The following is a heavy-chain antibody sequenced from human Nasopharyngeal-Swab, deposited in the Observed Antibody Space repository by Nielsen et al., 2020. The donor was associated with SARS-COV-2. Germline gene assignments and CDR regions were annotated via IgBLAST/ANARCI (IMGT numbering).Heavy chain of an antibody. J-gene: IGHJ3*02. D-gene: IGHD3-3*01. Sequence: WVRQAPGQGLEWMGIINPSGGSTSYAQKFQGRVTMTRDTSTSTVYMELSSLRSEDTAVYYCARELRGGDFWSVSFDIWGQGTMVTVSS. V-gene: IGHV1-46*01. CDR3: ARELRGGDFWSVSFDI. CDR2: INPSGGST.